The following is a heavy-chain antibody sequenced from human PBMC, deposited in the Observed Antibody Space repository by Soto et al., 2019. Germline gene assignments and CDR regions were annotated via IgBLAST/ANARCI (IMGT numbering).Heavy chain of an antibody. CDR3: TTDRFVAAAGTGGPY. V-gene: IGHV3-15*07. J-gene: IGHJ4*02. Sequence: GGSLRLSCAASGFTFSNAWMNWVRQAPGKGLEWVGRIKSKTDGGTTDYAAPVKGRFTISRDDSKNTLYLQMNSLKTEDTAVYYCTTDRFVAAAGTGGPYWGQGTLVTVSS. CDR1: GFTFSNAW. CDR2: IKSKTDGGTT. D-gene: IGHD6-13*01.